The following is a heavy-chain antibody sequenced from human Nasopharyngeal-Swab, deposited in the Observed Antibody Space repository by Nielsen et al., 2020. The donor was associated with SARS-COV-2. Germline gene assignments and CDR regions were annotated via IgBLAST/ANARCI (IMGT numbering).Heavy chain of an antibody. J-gene: IGHJ4*02. V-gene: IGHV3-23*01. CDR2: ISGSGGKT. CDR3: ARDDSSGTNLLFDY. CDR1: GFTFDMFA. D-gene: IGHD6-19*01. Sequence: GESLKISCVASGFTFDMFAMSWVRRAPGKGLELVSAISGSGGKTFDPDSVKGRFSISRDNSKNTLYLQMTSLRVEDTAVYYCARDDSSGTNLLFDYWGQGILVTVSS.